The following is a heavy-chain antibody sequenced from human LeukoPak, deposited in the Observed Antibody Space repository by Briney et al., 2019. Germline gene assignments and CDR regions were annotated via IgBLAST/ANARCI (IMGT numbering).Heavy chain of an antibody. CDR1: GFTFSSYA. CDR2: ISGSGGST. D-gene: IGHD3-22*01. V-gene: IGHV3-23*01. Sequence: GGSLRLSCAASGFTFSSYAMSWVRQAPGKGLEWVSAISGSGGSTYYADSVKGRFTISRDNSKNTLYLQMNSLRAEDTAVYYCAKVLFYYDSSGYYDTLDYWGQGTLVTVSS. CDR3: AKVLFYYDSSGYYDTLDY. J-gene: IGHJ4*02.